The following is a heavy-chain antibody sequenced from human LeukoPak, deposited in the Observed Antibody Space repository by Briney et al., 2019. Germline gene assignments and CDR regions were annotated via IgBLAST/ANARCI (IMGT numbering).Heavy chain of an antibody. J-gene: IGHJ4*02. CDR1: GGTFSSYA. Sequence: SVKVSCKASGGTFSSYAISWVRQAPGQGLEWMGGIIPIFGTANYAQKFQGRVTITADESTSTAYMELSSLRSEDTAVYYCARVGTTGYSGYALDYWGQGTLVTVSS. CDR2: IIPIFGTA. V-gene: IGHV1-69*13. CDR3: ARVGTTGYSGYALDY. D-gene: IGHD5-12*01.